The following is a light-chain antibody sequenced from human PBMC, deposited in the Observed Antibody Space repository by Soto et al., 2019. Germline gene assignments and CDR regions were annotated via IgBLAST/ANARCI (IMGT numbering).Light chain of an antibody. CDR2: DVS. J-gene: IGLJ2*01. Sequence: QSALTQPASVSGSPGQSITTSCTGTSSDVGGYNYVSWYQQHPGKAPKLMIYDVSNRPSGVSNRFSGSKSGNTASLTISGLQAEDEADYYCSSHTSSSTLVFGGGTKLTVL. CDR1: SSDVGGYNY. V-gene: IGLV2-14*01. CDR3: SSHTSSSTLV.